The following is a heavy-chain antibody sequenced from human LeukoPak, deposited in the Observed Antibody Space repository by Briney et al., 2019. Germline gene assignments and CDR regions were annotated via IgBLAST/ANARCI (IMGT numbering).Heavy chain of an antibody. CDR3: ARDFAYCGGDCYSDY. Sequence: SETLSLTCAVSGGSISSGGYSWSWIRQPPGKGLEWIGYIYHSGSTYYNPSLKSRVTISVDTSKNQFSLKLSSVTAADTAVYYCARDFAYCGGDCYSDYWGQGTLVTVSS. J-gene: IGHJ4*02. CDR1: GGSISSGGYS. V-gene: IGHV4-30-2*01. CDR2: IYHSGST. D-gene: IGHD2-21*02.